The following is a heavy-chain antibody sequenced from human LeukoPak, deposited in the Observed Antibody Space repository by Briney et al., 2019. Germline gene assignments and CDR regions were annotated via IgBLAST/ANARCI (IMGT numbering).Heavy chain of an antibody. CDR1: GGSIRSGDYY. Sequence: PSQTLSLTCTVSGGSIRSGDYYWSWIRQPPGKGLEWIGYIYHSGNTYYNPSLKSRLTISVDTPRNQFSLKLRSVTAADTAVYYCARGGARITIVGVVINDFDYWGQGTLVTVSS. D-gene: IGHD3-3*01. CDR3: ARGGARITIVGVVINDFDY. V-gene: IGHV4-30-4*08. CDR2: IYHSGNT. J-gene: IGHJ4*02.